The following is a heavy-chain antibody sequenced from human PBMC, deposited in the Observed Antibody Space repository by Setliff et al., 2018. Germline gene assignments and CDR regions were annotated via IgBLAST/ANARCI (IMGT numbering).Heavy chain of an antibody. CDR1: GYTFFTSG. J-gene: IGHJ4*02. D-gene: IGHD6-19*01. CDR3: ARGASWNSAVAGPFYCDY. Sequence: ASVKVSCKASGYTFFTSGISWVRQAPGQGLEWMGWISPYTGNTKYAQKFQGRVSMTTDTSTSTAYMELRSLRSDDTAVYYCARGASWNSAVAGPFYCDYWGQGTPVTVSS. V-gene: IGHV1-18*01. CDR2: ISPYTGNT.